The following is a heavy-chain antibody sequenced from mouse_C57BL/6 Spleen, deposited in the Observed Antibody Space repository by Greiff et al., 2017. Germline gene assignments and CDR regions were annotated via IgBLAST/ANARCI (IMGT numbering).Heavy chain of an antibody. CDR2: IWSGGST. D-gene: IGHD1-1*01. CDR1: GFSLTSYG. V-gene: IGHV2-2*01. J-gene: IGHJ1*03. Sequence: QVHVKQSGPGLVQPSQSLSITCTVSGFSLTSYGVHWVRQSPGKGLEWLGVIWSGGSTDYNAAFISRLSISKDNSKSQVFFKMNSLQADDTAIYYCARSHYYGSSYDWYFDVWGTGTTVTVSS. CDR3: ARSHYYGSSYDWYFDV.